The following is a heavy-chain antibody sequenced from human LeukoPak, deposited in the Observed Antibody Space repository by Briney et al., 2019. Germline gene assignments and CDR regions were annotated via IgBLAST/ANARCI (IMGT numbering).Heavy chain of an antibody. CDR1: GGSTSSYY. Sequence: SETLSLTCTVSGGSTSSYYLSWMRQLPGKGLEWIGYFYHSGGTNYNPSLQGRVTMSIDTSKNQFSLKLTSVIAADTAVYYCARSLSGSRFSLWKYWGQGTLVTVSS. D-gene: IGHD6-13*01. CDR2: FYHSGGT. J-gene: IGHJ4*02. V-gene: IGHV4-59*01. CDR3: ARSLSGSRFSLWKY.